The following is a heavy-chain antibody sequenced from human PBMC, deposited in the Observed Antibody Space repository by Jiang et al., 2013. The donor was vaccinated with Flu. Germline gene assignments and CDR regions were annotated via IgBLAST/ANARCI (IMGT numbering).Heavy chain of an antibody. CDR2: VGYDGSKS. Sequence: VQLVESGGGVVQPGGSLRLSCAASGFTFNIYGMHWVRQAPGKGLEWVAFVGYDGSKSYYADSVKGRLTISRDNAKNTVYLQMSSLRAEDTATYYCAKDRKDYYIDVWGKGTTVTVSS. CDR1: GFTFNIYG. J-gene: IGHJ6*03. CDR3: AKDRKDYYIDV. D-gene: IGHD1-14*01. V-gene: IGHV3-30*02.